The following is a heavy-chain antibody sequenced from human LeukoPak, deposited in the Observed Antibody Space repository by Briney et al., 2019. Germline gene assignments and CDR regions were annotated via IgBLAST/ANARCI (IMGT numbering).Heavy chain of an antibody. CDR3: AKFVRGSGGY. Sequence: GGSLRLSCAASGFTFSSYSMNWVRQAPGKGLEWVSSISSSSSYIYYADSVKGRFTISGDNSKNTLYLQMNSLRAEDTAVYYCAKFVRGSGGYWGQGTLVTVSS. J-gene: IGHJ4*02. D-gene: IGHD6-19*01. CDR2: ISSSSSYI. CDR1: GFTFSSYS. V-gene: IGHV3-21*04.